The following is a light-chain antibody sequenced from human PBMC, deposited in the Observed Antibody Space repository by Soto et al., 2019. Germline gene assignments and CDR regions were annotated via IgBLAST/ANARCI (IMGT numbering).Light chain of an antibody. J-gene: IGLJ1*01. Sequence: QALVSQVPSLTVSPGCAFTLTCGPSTGAVTNGHYPYWFQQKPGQAPRTLIYDTTNRHSWTPARFSGSLLGGKAALTLSGAQPEDEAAYYCLLSYNGPYVFGTGTKVTVL. CDR1: TGAVTNGHY. CDR3: LLSYNGPYV. CDR2: DTT. V-gene: IGLV7-46*01.